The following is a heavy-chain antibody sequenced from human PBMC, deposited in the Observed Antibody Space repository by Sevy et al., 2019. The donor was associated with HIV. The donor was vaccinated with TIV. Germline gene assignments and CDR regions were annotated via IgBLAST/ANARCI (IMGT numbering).Heavy chain of an antibody. Sequence: GGSLRLSCAASGFTFSKYSMSWVRQPPGKGLEWVSTLSFGCGEINHADSVKGRFTISRVNSKNSLYLQMNNLRADDTAVYYCAREGCSKPHDYWGQGTLVTVSS. J-gene: IGHJ4*02. V-gene: IGHV3-23*01. D-gene: IGHD2-2*01. CDR1: GFTFSKYS. CDR2: LSFGCGEI. CDR3: AREGCSKPHDY.